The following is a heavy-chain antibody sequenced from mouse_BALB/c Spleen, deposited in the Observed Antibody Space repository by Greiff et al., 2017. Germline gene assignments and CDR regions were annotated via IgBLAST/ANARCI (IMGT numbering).Heavy chain of an antibody. J-gene: IGHJ4*01. CDR1: GFNIKDYY. V-gene: IGHV14-4*02. CDR3: NAFYGNHYAMDY. D-gene: IGHD2-1*01. Sequence: VQLQQSGAELVRPGALVKLSCKASGFNIKDYYMHWVKQRPEQGLEWIGWIDPENGDTEYAPKFQGKATMTADTSSNTAYLQLSSLTSEDTAVYYCNAFYGNHYAMDYWGQGTSVTVSS. CDR2: IDPENGDT.